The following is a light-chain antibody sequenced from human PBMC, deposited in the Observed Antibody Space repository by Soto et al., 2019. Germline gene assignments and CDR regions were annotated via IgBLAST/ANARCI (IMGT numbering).Light chain of an antibody. Sequence: QPVLTQSSSASASLGSSVKLTCTLSSGHSSYIIAWHQQQPGKAPRYFMKLEGSGSYNKGSGVPDRFSGSSSGADRYLTISNLQFEDEADYYCETWDSNTWVFGGGTKLTVL. CDR2: LEGSGSY. J-gene: IGLJ3*02. V-gene: IGLV4-60*02. CDR3: ETWDSNTWV. CDR1: SGHSSYI.